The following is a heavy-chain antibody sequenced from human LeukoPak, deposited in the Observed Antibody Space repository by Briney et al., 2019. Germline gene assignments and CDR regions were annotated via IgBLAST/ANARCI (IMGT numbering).Heavy chain of an antibody. J-gene: IGHJ3*02. V-gene: IGHV3-23*01. D-gene: IGHD5-24*01. CDR3: ENGVEMATILDALDI. CDR1: GFTFSSYA. Sequence: WGSVRLSCTASGFTFSSYAMSWVRQAPGKGLEWVGAISGSGGSTYYADYVKGRFTISRDNSKNTLYLQMNSLRAEDPAVYYCENGVEMATILDALDIWGQGTMVTVSS. CDR2: ISGSGGST.